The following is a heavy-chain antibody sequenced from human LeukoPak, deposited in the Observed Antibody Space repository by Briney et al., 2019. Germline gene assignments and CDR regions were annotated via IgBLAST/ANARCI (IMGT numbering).Heavy chain of an antibody. Sequence: PGGSLRLSCAASGFTFSSYGMHWVRQAPGKGLEWVSVISGSGGSTNYADSVKGRFIISRDNSRNTLFLQMNSLRAEDTAVYYCAKHHYSSSRDYFDYWGQGTLVTVSS. D-gene: IGHD6-13*01. J-gene: IGHJ4*02. CDR2: ISGSGGST. CDR1: GFTFSSYG. CDR3: AKHHYSSSRDYFDY. V-gene: IGHV3-23*01.